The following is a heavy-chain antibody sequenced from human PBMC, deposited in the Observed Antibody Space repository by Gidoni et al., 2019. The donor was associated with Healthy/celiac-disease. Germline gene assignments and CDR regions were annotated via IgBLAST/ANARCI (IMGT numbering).Heavy chain of an antibody. J-gene: IGHJ4*02. D-gene: IGHD6-13*01. V-gene: IGHV3-73*02. CDR2: IRSKANSYAT. CDR3: TTAHYKRGGSSWYYFDY. CDR1: GFTFSGSA. Sequence: EVQLVESGGGLVQPGGSLKLSCAASGFTFSGSAMHWVRQASGKGLEWVGRIRSKANSYATAYAASVKGRFTISRDDSKNTAYLQMNSLKTEDTAVYYCTTAHYKRGGSSWYYFDYWGQGTLVTVSS.